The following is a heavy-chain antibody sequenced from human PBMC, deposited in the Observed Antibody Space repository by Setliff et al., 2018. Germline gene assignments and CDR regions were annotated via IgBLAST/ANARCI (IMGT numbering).Heavy chain of an antibody. V-gene: IGHV4-61*02. Sequence: TLSLTCTVSGDSISSGSYYWNWIRQPAGKGLEWIGRIFTTGDTSYNPSLQSRVTISLDKSKSQFSLKLSSVTAADTAVYYCARDFGDYRIGHGFDIWGQGTEVTVSS. CDR3: ARDFGDYRIGHGFDI. CDR2: IFTTGDT. J-gene: IGHJ3*02. CDR1: GDSISSGSYY. D-gene: IGHD4-17*01.